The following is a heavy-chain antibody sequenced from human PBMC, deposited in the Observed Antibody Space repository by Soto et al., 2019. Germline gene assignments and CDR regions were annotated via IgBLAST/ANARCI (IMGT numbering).Heavy chain of an antibody. CDR2: IYYSGST. J-gene: IGHJ4*02. Sequence: PSETLSLTCTVSGGSISSYYWSWIRQPPGKGLEWIGYIYYSGSTNYNPSLKSRVTISVDTSKNQFSLKLSSVTAADTAVYYCARGGLWSRSHDFAYWGQGTLVTVSS. CDR1: GGSISSYY. V-gene: IGHV4-59*01. D-gene: IGHD3-10*01. CDR3: ARGGLWSRSHDFAY.